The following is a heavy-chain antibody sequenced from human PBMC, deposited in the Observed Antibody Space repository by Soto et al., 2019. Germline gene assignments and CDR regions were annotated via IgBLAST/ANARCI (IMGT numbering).Heavy chain of an antibody. CDR1: GFTFSSYA. V-gene: IGHV3-30-3*01. CDR3: AREMGTIFGVVPSFYFDY. Sequence: GGSLRLSCAASGFTFSSYAMSWLRQAPGKGLEWVAVISYDGSNKYYADSVKGRFTISRDNSKNTLYLQMNSLRAEDTAVYYCAREMGTIFGVVPSFYFDYWGQGTLVTVSS. CDR2: ISYDGSNK. D-gene: IGHD3-3*01. J-gene: IGHJ4*02.